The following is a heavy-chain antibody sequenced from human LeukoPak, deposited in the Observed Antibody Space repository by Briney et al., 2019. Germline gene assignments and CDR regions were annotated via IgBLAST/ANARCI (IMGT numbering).Heavy chain of an antibody. CDR2: VYYSGST. D-gene: IGHD6-19*01. Sequence: PSETLSLTCTVSGGSISSYYWSWIRQRPGKGLEWIGYVYYSGSTNYNPSLKSRVTMSLDTSKNQFSLKLTSVTAADTAVYYCARRAGYSSGWYDYWGQGTLVTVSS. V-gene: IGHV4-59*08. CDR3: ARRAGYSSGWYDY. CDR1: GGSISSYY. J-gene: IGHJ4*02.